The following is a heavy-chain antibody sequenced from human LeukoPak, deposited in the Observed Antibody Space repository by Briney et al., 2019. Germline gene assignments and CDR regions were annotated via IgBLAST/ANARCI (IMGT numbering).Heavy chain of an antibody. V-gene: IGHV3-74*01. D-gene: IGHD3-22*01. Sequence: GGSLRLSCAASEFTFSEYSMNWVRQAPGKGLVWVSRINSDGSSTSYADSVKGRFTISRDNAKNSLYLQMNSLRAEDTALYYCARDRDSSGYSNDAFDIWGQGTMVTVSS. J-gene: IGHJ3*02. CDR1: EFTFSEYS. CDR3: ARDRDSSGYSNDAFDI. CDR2: INSDGSST.